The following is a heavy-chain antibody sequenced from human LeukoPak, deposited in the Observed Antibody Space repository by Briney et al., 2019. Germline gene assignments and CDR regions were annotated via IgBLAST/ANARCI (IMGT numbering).Heavy chain of an antibody. CDR2: IYYSGST. D-gene: IGHD6-19*01. V-gene: IGHV4-61*01. J-gene: IGHJ4*02. CDR3: ARDGGYNSGWPYFDY. CDR1: GGSISSGSYF. Sequence: PSQTLSLTCTVSGGSISSGSYFWSWIRQPPGKGLEWIGHIYYSGSTNYNPSLKSRVTISVDTSKNQFSLQLRSVTAADTAVYYCARDGGYNSGWPYFDYWGQGTLVPVSS.